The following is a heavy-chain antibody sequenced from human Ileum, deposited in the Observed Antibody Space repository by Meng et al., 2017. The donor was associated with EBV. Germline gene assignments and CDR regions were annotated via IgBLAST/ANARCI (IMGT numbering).Heavy chain of an antibody. J-gene: IGHJ1*01. V-gene: IGHV6-1*01. CDR1: GDSVSSNSAA. CDR3: ARGAYTSTWF. CDR2: TYYRSKWYY. D-gene: IGHD6-13*01. Sequence: QGQLQQAGPCLLPPSQALSLACAISGDSVSSNSAAWHWIRQSPSRGLEWLGRTYYRSKWYYDYAVSVKSRMTINPDTSKNQFSLQLNSVTPEDTAVYYCARGAYTSTWFWGQGTLVTVSS.